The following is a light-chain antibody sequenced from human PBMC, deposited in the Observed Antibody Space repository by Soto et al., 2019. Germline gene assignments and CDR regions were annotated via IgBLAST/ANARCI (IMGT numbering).Light chain of an antibody. V-gene: IGLV4-69*01. CDR1: SGHSSYA. CDR3: QTWGTGIQV. Sequence: QPVLTQSPSASASLGASVKLTCTLSSGHSSYAIAWHQQQAGKGPRYLMKLNSDGSHTKGDGIPDRFSGSSSGAERYLTISSLQSEDEADYYCQTWGTGIQVFGGGTKLTVL. J-gene: IGLJ2*01. CDR2: LNSDGSH.